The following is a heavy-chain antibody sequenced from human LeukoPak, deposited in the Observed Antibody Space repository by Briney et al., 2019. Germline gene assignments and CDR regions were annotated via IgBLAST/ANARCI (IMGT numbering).Heavy chain of an antibody. D-gene: IGHD6-13*01. J-gene: IGHJ4*02. CDR1: GGSFSGYY. CDR2: INHSGSS. Sequence: SETLSLTCAVYGGSFSGYYWTWIRQPPGKGLEWIGEINHSGSSKYNSSLKSRVTISVDTSKNQFSLKVTSVTAADTAVYYCARGRYLTTSGGAAAGFLDYWGQGSLVTVST. CDR3: ARGRYLTTSGGAAAGFLDY. V-gene: IGHV4-34*01.